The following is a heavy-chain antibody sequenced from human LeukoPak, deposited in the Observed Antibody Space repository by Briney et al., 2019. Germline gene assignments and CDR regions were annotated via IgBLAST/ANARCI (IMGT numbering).Heavy chain of an antibody. J-gene: IGHJ4*02. V-gene: IGHV1-18*01. D-gene: IGHD5-12*01. CDR3: ARRDIVARQNDY. CDR2: ISAYNGNT. CDR1: GYTVTSYG. Sequence: ASVKVSCKASGYTVTSYGISGVRQAPGQGLEWMGWISAYNGNTNYAQKLQGRVTMTTDTSTSTAYKELRSLRSDDTAVYYCARRDIVARQNDYWGQGTLVTVSS.